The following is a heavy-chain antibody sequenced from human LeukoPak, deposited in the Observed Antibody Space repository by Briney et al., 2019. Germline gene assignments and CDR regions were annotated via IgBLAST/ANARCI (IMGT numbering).Heavy chain of an antibody. V-gene: IGHV4-4*02. J-gene: IGHJ5*02. CDR3: ARSPGIAVAALQTNWFDP. D-gene: IGHD6-19*01. Sequence: PSETLSLTCAVSGGSISSSNWWSWVRQPPGKGLEWIGYIYYSGSTNYNPSLKSRVTISVDTSKNQFSLKLSSVTAADTAVYYCARSPGIAVAALQTNWFDPWGQGTLVTVSS. CDR2: IYYSGST. CDR1: GGSISSSNW.